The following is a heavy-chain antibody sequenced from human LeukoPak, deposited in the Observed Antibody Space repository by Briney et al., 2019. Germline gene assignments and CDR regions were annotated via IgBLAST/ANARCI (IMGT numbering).Heavy chain of an antibody. Sequence: PGGSLRLSCAASGFTFSSYAMSWVRQAPGKGLEWVSAISGSGGSTYYADSVKGRFTISRDNSKNTLYLQMNSLRAEDTAVYYCARRRWRYYDILTGYQNDDFDIWGQGTMVTVSS. CDR2: ISGSGGST. CDR1: GFTFSSYA. D-gene: IGHD3-9*01. CDR3: ARRRWRYYDILTGYQNDDFDI. V-gene: IGHV3-23*01. J-gene: IGHJ3*02.